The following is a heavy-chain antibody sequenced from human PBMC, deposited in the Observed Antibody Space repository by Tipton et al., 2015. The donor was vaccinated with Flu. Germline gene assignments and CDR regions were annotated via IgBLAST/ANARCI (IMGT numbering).Heavy chain of an antibody. CDR2: LYYTGST. J-gene: IGHJ4*02. D-gene: IGHD3-22*01. Sequence: TLSLTCTVSGGSISSYYWSWIRQPPGKGLEWIGNLYYTGSTSYNPSLKSRATISGDTSKNQFSLRLTSVTAADTAVYYCARYGYDYTNNWGLGTLVTVSS. CDR1: GGSISSYY. CDR3: ARYGYDYTNN. V-gene: IGHV4-59*08.